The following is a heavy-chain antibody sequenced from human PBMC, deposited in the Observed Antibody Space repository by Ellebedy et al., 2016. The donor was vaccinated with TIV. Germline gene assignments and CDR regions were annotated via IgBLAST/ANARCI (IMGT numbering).Heavy chain of an antibody. V-gene: IGHV3-74*01. CDR2: INDDGNRI. Sequence: GESLKISCAASGFTFTNYAIHWVRQGPGKGLVWVSHINDDGNRITYADSVKGRFAISRDIAKNTLYLQMDSLRAEDTAVYYCVRDRMGATYTFEMWGQGTMVTVSS. D-gene: IGHD2-21*01. CDR3: VRDRMGATYTFEM. J-gene: IGHJ3*02. CDR1: GFTFTNYA.